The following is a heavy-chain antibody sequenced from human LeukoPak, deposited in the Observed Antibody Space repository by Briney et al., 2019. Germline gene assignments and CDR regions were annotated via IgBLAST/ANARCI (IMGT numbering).Heavy chain of an antibody. CDR1: GFTFSSHA. CDR2: ISYDGSNK. V-gene: IGHV3-30*01. CDR3: AREGMAIDY. J-gene: IGHJ4*02. Sequence: PGGSLRLSCAASGFTFSSHAMHWVRQAPGKGLEWVAVISYDGSNKYYADSVKGRFTISRDNSKNTLYLQMNSLRAEDTAVYYCAREGMAIDYWGQGTLVTVSS. D-gene: IGHD5-24*01.